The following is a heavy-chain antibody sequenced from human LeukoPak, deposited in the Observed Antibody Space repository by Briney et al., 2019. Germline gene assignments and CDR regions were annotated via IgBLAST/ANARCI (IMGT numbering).Heavy chain of an antibody. CDR3: ARTSLIIAVAGNYYYYYGMDV. CDR1: GFTFSDYY. V-gene: IGHV3-11*01. J-gene: IGHJ6*02. Sequence: PGGSLRLSCGASGFTFSDYYMSWIRQAPGKGLEWVSYISSSGSTIYYADSVKGRFTISRDNAKNSLYLQMNSLRAEDTAVYYCARTSLIIAVAGNYYYYYGMDVWGQGTTVTVSS. CDR2: ISSSGSTI. D-gene: IGHD6-19*01.